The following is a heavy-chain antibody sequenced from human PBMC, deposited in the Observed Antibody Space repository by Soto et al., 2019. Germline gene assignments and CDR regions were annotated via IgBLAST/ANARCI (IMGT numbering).Heavy chain of an antibody. Sequence: GGSLRLSCAASGFTFSSYGMHWVRQAPGKGLKWVAVISGIGGITYYADSVKGRFTISRDNSKNTLYLQMNSLRAEDTAVYYCAKEGLKFIAAGSLDYWGQGTLVTVSS. D-gene: IGHD6-25*01. CDR1: GFTFSSYG. CDR2: ISGIGGIT. V-gene: IGHV3-23*01. J-gene: IGHJ4*02. CDR3: AKEGLKFIAAGSLDY.